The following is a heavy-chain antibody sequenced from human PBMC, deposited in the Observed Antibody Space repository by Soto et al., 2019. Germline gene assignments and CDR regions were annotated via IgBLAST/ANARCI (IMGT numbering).Heavy chain of an antibody. V-gene: IGHV3-53*01. J-gene: IGHJ4*02. D-gene: IGHD2-2*01. Sequence: GSVRLSCAVSGFNFDNSYMIWVLQAPGNGLEWVSILYSGGQTYYTESVSGRFTISRDISKNTLDLQVNRLTADDTAVYYCSKNNVAPAFVGFEYWGQGTMVTGSS. CDR3: SKNNVAPAFVGFEY. CDR2: LYSGGQT. CDR1: GFNFDNSY.